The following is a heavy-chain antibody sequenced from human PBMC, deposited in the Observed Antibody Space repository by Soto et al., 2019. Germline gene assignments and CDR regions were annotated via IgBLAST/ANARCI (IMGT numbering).Heavy chain of an antibody. CDR2: IYYSGST. V-gene: IGHV4-59*08. D-gene: IGHD3-10*01. CDR1: GGSISSYY. J-gene: IGHJ4*02. CDR3: AGHYGSGSYYKAG. Sequence: SETLYLTCTVSGGSISSYYWSWIRQPPGKGLEWIGYIYYSGSTNYNPSLKSRVTISVDTSKNQFSLKLSSVTAADTAVYYCAGHYGSGSYYKAGWGQGTLVTVSS.